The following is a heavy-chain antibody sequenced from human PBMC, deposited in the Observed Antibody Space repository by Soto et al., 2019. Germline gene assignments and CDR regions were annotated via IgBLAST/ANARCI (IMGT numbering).Heavy chain of an antibody. CDR3: ARDQRAYYDFWSGYFSEGAFDI. Sequence: GGSLRLSCAASGFTFSSYAMHWVRQAPGKGLEWVAVISYDGSNKYYADSVKGRFTISRDNSKNTLYLQMNSLRAEDTAVYYCARDQRAYYDFWSGYFSEGAFDIWGQGTMVTVS. CDR2: ISYDGSNK. D-gene: IGHD3-3*01. J-gene: IGHJ3*02. CDR1: GFTFSSYA. V-gene: IGHV3-30-3*01.